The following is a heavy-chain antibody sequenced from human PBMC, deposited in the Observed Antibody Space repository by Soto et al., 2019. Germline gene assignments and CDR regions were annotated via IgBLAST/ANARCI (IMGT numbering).Heavy chain of an antibody. CDR1: GFTFSSYW. J-gene: IGHJ5*02. D-gene: IGHD3-10*01. V-gene: IGHV3-7*03. CDR2: IKQDGSEK. Sequence: EVQLVESGGGLVQPGGSLRLSCAASGFTFSSYWMSWVRQAPGKGLEWVANIKQDGSEKYYVDSVKGRFTISRDNAKNSLYLQMNSLRAEDTAVYYCARETSTYYYGSGIFWFDPWGQGTLVTVSS. CDR3: ARETSTYYYGSGIFWFDP.